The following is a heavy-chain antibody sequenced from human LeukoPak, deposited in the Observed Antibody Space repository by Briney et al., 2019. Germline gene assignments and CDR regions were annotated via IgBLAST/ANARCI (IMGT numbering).Heavy chain of an antibody. Sequence: SETLSLTCTVSGGSISSYYWSWLRQPPGKGLEWIGYIYYSGSTNYNPSLKSRVTISVDTSKNQFSLKLSSVTAADTAVYYCARHVRENIVVVPAVSGSAFDIWGQGTMVTVSS. CDR1: GGSISSYY. J-gene: IGHJ3*02. D-gene: IGHD2-2*01. CDR3: ARHVRENIVVVPAVSGSAFDI. CDR2: IYYSGST. V-gene: IGHV4-59*08.